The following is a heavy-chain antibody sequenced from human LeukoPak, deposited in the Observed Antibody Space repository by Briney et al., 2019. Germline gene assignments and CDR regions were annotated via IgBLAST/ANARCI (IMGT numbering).Heavy chain of an antibody. CDR1: GLSFGNYW. Sequence: GESLRLSCVASGLSFGNYWMDWVRQAPGKGLGWVGNIKQDGSEKYYVDSVKGRFTISRDNAKNSLYLDMNSLRVEDTAIYYCTRDFDPWGQGTLVTVSS. CDR3: TRDFDP. J-gene: IGHJ5*02. V-gene: IGHV3-7*01. CDR2: IKQDGSEK.